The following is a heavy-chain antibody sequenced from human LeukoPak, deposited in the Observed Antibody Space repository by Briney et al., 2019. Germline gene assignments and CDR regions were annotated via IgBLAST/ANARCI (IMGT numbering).Heavy chain of an antibody. Sequence: GGSLRLSCAASGFTFSSYAMSWVRQAPGKGLEWVSAISGSGGSTYYADSVKGRFTISRDNSKNTLYLQMNSLRAEDTAVYYCENLAAEYYYVPSAKPYGMHVWRQGPTVPVPS. CDR3: ENLAAEYYYVPSAKPYGMHV. D-gene: IGHD3-10*02. J-gene: IGHJ6*01. CDR2: ISGSGGST. CDR1: GFTFSSYA. V-gene: IGHV3-23*01.